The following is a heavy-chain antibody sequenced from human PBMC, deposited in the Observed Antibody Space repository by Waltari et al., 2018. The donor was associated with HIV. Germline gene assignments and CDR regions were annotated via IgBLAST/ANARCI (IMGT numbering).Heavy chain of an antibody. CDR1: GFTFNRSS. D-gene: IGHD6-13*01. V-gene: IGHV3-21*01. CDR2: ISSSGTFT. Sequence: EVQLVESGGGRVKPGGSLRRSCRASGFTFNRSSLNWVRQAPGKGLEWISSISSSGTFTHYADSVKGRFTISRDNANKSVYLQMNSLRAEDTAVYYCARDSRDNSWSLNFFDPWGQGTLVTVSS. CDR3: ARDSRDNSWSLNFFDP. J-gene: IGHJ5*02.